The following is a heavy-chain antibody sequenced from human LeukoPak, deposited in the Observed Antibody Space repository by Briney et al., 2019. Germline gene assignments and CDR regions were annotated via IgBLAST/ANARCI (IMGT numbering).Heavy chain of an antibody. CDR1: GFTVRRNY. J-gene: IGHJ4*02. V-gene: IGHV3-66*01. CDR2: IYSGDDT. D-gene: IGHD1-26*01. Sequence: GGSLRLSCAASGFTVRRNYLSWVRQAPGKGLECVSVIYSGDDTYYADSVKGRFTISRDNSKNTLYLQMNSLRAEDTAVYYCARDRWVVGATIDYWGQGTLVTVSS. CDR3: ARDRWVVGATIDY.